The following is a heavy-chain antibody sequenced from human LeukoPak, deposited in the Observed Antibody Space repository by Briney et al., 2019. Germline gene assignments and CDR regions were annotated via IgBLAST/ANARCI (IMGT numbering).Heavy chain of an antibody. CDR3: ARGLTTYSYGSGYYYGMDV. J-gene: IGHJ6*02. CDR1: GGTFSSYA. Sequence: GASVKVSCKASGGTFSSYAISWVRQAPGQGLEWMGGIIPIFGTANYAQKFQGRVTITADESTSTAYMELSSLRSEDTAVHYCARGLTTYSYGSGYYYGMDVWGQGTTVTVSS. V-gene: IGHV1-69*13. D-gene: IGHD5-18*01. CDR2: IIPIFGTA.